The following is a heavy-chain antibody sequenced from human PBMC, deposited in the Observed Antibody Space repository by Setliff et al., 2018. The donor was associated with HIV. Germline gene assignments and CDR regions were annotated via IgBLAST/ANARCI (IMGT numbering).Heavy chain of an antibody. CDR2: IYYSGST. CDR3: ARQGYYYRGDFYHNEGSDY. D-gene: IGHD3-22*01. V-gene: IGHV4-38-2*02. CDR1: GYSINNGLY. Sequence: SETLSLTCTDSGYSINNGLYWSWIRQPAGKGLEWIGSIYYSGSTYYNPSLKSRVTMSVETSKNQFSLSLPSLTAADTAFYYFARQGYYYRGDFYHNEGSDYWGQGTLVTSPQ. J-gene: IGHJ4*02.